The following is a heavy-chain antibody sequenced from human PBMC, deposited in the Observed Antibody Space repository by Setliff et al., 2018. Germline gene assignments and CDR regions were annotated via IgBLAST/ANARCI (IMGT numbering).Heavy chain of an antibody. CDR2: SDHGGNT. CDR1: GESFSNNY. V-gene: IGHV4-34*01. CDR3: ARGDGSIIYREFFDY. D-gene: IGHD3-10*01. J-gene: IGHJ4*02. Sequence: SETLSLTCSVYGESFSNNYWSWIRQSPGKGLEWIGESDHGGNTTIHPSLKSRLTMSVDTSKNQFSLMLTSVTAADTAVYYCARGDGSIIYREFFDYWGQGALVTVSS.